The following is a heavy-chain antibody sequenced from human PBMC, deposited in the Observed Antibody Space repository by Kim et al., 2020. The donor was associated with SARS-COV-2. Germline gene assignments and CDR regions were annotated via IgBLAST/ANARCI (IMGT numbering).Heavy chain of an antibody. J-gene: IGHJ4*02. Sequence: DGSGQYYVDSGKGRFTISRDNAKNSVYLQMNSLRVEDTAVYYCVRGGTIYWGQGTLVTVSS. V-gene: IGHV3-7*03. CDR2: DGSGQ. D-gene: IGHD3-10*01. CDR3: VRGGTIY.